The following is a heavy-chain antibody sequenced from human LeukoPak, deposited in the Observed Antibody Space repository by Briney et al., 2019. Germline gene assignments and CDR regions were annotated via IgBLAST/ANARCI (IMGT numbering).Heavy chain of an antibody. V-gene: IGHV4-59*01. Sequence: PSETLSLTCTVSGGSISSYYWSWIRQPPGKGLEWIGYIYYSGSTNYNPSLKSRATISLDTSKSQFSLKLTSVTAADTAAYYCARSGGYSSPQNYWGQGTLVTVSS. D-gene: IGHD6-19*01. CDR1: GGSISSYY. CDR2: IYYSGST. J-gene: IGHJ4*02. CDR3: ARSGGYSSPQNY.